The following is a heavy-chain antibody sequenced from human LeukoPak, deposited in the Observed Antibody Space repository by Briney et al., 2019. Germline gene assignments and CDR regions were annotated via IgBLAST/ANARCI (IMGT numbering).Heavy chain of an antibody. CDR3: ARSLPPFTYYYDSSGPGSGFDY. V-gene: IGHV1-69*13. CDR2: IIPIFGTA. J-gene: IGHJ4*02. CDR1: GGTFSSYA. Sequence: GASVKVSCKASGGTFSSYAISWVRQAPGQGLEWMGGIIPIFGTANYAQKFQGRVTITADESTSTAYMELSSLRSEDTAVYYCARSLPPFTYYYDSSGPGSGFDYWGQGTLVTVSS. D-gene: IGHD3-22*01.